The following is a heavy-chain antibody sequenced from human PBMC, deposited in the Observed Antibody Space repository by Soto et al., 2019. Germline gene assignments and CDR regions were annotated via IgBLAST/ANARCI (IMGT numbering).Heavy chain of an antibody. Sequence: GGSLRLSCAASGFTFSSYSMNWVRQAPGKGLEWVSSISSSSSYIYYADSVEGRFTISRDNAKNSLYLQMNSLRAEDTAVYYCARDLGGGELLNAFDIWGQGTMVTV. CDR2: ISSSSSYI. J-gene: IGHJ3*02. CDR1: GFTFSSYS. D-gene: IGHD1-26*01. CDR3: ARDLGGGELLNAFDI. V-gene: IGHV3-21*01.